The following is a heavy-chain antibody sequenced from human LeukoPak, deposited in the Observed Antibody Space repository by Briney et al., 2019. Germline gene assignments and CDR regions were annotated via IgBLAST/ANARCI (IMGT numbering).Heavy chain of an antibody. CDR3: VRDAWGTIPYHS. CDR1: GFTLSGSW. J-gene: IGHJ4*02. CDR2: ISPGGRNI. D-gene: IGHD1-7*01. Sequence: GGSLRLSCAASGFTLSGSWMNWVRQAPGKGPEWVSHISPGGRNISYADSVKDRFTISRDSAKNTLYLQMNSLRVGDTALYYCVRDAWGTIPYHSWGQGTLVTVSS. V-gene: IGHV3-74*01.